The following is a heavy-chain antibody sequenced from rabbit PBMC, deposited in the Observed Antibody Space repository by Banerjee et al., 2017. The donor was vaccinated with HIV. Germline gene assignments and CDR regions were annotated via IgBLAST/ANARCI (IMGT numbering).Heavy chain of an antibody. CDR1: GLDFSSSYW. CDR3: ARKSWSRTYYVPDFNL. D-gene: IGHD8-1*01. CDR2: IYGGSSDNT. Sequence: QEQLEESGGDLVQPEGSLTLTCTASGLDFSSSYWICWVRQAPGKGLEWIACIYGGSSDNTLYASWAKGRFTISKTSNTVSLQMISLTAADTATYFCARKSWSRTYYVPDFNLWGPGTLVTVS. V-gene: IGHV1S45*01. J-gene: IGHJ4*01.